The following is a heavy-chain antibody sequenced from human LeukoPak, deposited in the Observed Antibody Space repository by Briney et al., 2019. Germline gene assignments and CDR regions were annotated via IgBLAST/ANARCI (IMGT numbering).Heavy chain of an antibody. D-gene: IGHD4-23*01. J-gene: IGHJ3*02. CDR3: ARITYGDNHFDI. CDR1: GFTFSIYV. V-gene: IGHV3-23*01. CDR2: LSGRGGNS. Sequence: GGSLRLSCAASGFTFSIYVMSWVRQAPGKGLEWVSTLSGRGGNSYYADSVKGRFTISRDNSKNMLFLQMNSLRADDTAIYFCARITYGDNHFDIWGQGTMVTVSS.